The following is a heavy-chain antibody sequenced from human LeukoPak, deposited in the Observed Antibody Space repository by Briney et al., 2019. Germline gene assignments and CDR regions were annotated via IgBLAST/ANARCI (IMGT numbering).Heavy chain of an antibody. CDR2: IYYSGST. V-gene: IGHV4-39*01. CDR1: GGSISSSSYY. J-gene: IGHJ4*02. D-gene: IGHD4-17*01. CDR3: ATTLEVTTPYFEY. Sequence: MASETLSLTCTVSGGSISSSSYYWGWIRQPPGKGLEWIGSIYYSGSTYYNPSLKSRVTISVDTSKNQFSLKLSSVTAADTAVYYCATTLEVTTPYFEYWGQGTLVTVSS.